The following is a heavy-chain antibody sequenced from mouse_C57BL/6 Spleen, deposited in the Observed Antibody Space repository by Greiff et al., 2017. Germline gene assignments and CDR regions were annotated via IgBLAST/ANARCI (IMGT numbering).Heavy chain of an antibody. J-gene: IGHJ4*01. CDR2: IWSDGST. CDR1: GFSLTSYG. V-gene: IGHV2-6-1*01. D-gene: IGHD1-1*01. Sequence: QVQLQQSGPGLVAPSQSLSITCTVSGFSLTSYGVHWVRQPPGKGLEWLVVIWSDGSTTYNSAPKSRLSISKDNSKRQVFLKMNSLQTDDTAMYYCARHSAFTTVVAGDAMDYWGQGTSVTVSS. CDR3: ARHSAFTTVVAGDAMDY.